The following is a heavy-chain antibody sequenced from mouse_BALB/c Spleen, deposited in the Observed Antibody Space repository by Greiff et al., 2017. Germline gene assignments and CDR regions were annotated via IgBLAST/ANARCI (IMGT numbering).Heavy chain of an antibody. J-gene: IGHJ2*01. CDR2: INPSTGYT. CDR3: AAYYGNFDY. Sequence: QVQLQQSGAELAKPGASVKMSCKASGYTFTSYWMHWVKQRPGQGLEWIGYINPSTGYTEYKQKFKDKATLTADKSSSTAYMQLSSLTSEDSAVYYCAAYYGNFDYWGQGTTLTVSS. D-gene: IGHD2-10*01. V-gene: IGHV1-7*01. CDR1: GYTFTSYW.